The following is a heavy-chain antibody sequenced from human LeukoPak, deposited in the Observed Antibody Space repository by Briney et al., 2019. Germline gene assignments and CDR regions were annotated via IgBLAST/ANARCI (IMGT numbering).Heavy chain of an antibody. D-gene: IGHD3-10*01. V-gene: IGHV4-34*01. CDR3: ARGRALITMVRGARTNWFDP. Sequence: KTSETLSLTCAVYGGSFSDYYWSWIRQPPGKGLEWIGEINHSGSTNYNPSLKSRVTISVDTSKNQFSLKLSSVTAADTAVYYCARGRALITMVRGARTNWFDPWGQGTLVTVSS. CDR1: GGSFSDYY. J-gene: IGHJ5*02. CDR2: INHSGST.